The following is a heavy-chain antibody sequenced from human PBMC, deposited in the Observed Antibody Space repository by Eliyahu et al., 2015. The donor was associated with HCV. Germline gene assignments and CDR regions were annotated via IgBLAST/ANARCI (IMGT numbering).Heavy chain of an antibody. CDR3: ARQAGYSSSWYLDY. V-gene: IGHV4-39*01. CDR1: GGSXSSSSYY. CDR2: IYYSGST. D-gene: IGHD6-13*01. J-gene: IGHJ4*02. Sequence: QLQLQESGPGLVKPSETLSLTCTVSGGSXSSSSYYWGWIRQPPGKALEWIGSIYYSGSTYYNPSLKSRVTISVDTSKNQFSLKLSSVTAADTAVYYCARQAGYSSSWYLDYWGQGTLVTVSS.